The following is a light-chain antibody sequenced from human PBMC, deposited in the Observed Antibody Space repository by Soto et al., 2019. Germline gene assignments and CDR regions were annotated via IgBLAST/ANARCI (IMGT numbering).Light chain of an antibody. J-gene: IGLJ3*02. CDR3: SSFAGSNGRWV. Sequence: QSALTQPPSASGSPGQSVTISCTGTSSAIGAYNYVSWYQQHPGKAPKLMIHEVSKRPSGVPDRFSGSKSGNTASLTVSGLQAEDEADYYCSSFAGSNGRWVFGGGTKLTVL. CDR2: EVS. V-gene: IGLV2-8*01. CDR1: SSAIGAYNY.